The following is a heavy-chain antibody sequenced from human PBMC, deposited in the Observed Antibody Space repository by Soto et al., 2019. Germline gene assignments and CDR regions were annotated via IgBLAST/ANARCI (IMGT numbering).Heavy chain of an antibody. CDR1: GFTFSNAW. D-gene: IGHD2-15*01. V-gene: IGHV3-15*01. CDR3: TTDRGQRVVVAATDYYYYGVDV. Sequence: GGSLRLSCAASGFTFSNAWMSWVRQAPGKGLEWVGRIKSKPDGGTIDYAAPVKGRFTISRDDSKNTLYLQMNSLKTEDTAVYYCTTDRGQRVVVAATDYYYYGVDVWGQGTAVTVSS. CDR2: IKSKPDGGTI. J-gene: IGHJ6*02.